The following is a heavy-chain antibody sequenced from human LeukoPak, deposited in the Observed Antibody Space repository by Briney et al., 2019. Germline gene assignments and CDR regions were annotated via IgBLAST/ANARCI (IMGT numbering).Heavy chain of an antibody. V-gene: IGHV3-23*01. CDR3: AKNGDRGAYCTGGTCYPYFYYYMDV. J-gene: IGHJ6*03. Sequence: GGSLRLSCAASGITFSSYGMSWVRQAPGKGLEWVSSISSTGGTTYYADSVKGRFTISRDNSKNTLYLQMNSLRAEDTAIYYCAKNGDRGAYCTGGTCYPYFYYYMDVWGKGTAVTI. CDR2: ISSTGGTT. D-gene: IGHD2-15*01. CDR1: GITFSSYG.